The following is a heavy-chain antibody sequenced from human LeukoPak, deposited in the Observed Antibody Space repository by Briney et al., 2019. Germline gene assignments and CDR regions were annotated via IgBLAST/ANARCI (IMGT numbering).Heavy chain of an antibody. CDR3: AKDPYSSGWFHHFDY. D-gene: IGHD6-19*01. CDR1: GFTFDDYG. Sequence: GGSLRLSCAASGFTFDDYGMSWVRQAPGKGLEWVSGINWNGGSIGYADSVKGRFTISRDNAKNSLYLQMNSLRAEDTALYYCAKDPYSSGWFHHFDYWGQGTLVTVSS. V-gene: IGHV3-20*04. CDR2: INWNGGSI. J-gene: IGHJ4*02.